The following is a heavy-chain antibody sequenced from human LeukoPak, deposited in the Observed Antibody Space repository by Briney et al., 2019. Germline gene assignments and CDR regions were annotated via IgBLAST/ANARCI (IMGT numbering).Heavy chain of an antibody. D-gene: IGHD3-9*01. Sequence: SETLSLTCAVYGGSFSGYYWSWIRQPPGKGLDWIGEIYPDGSTNYSPSLKSRVAISMDKSKSQFSLNLTSVTAADTAIYYCASAYYDYAFDIWGQGTMVTVSS. V-gene: IGHV4-34*01. CDR3: ASAYYDYAFDI. CDR1: GGSFSGYY. J-gene: IGHJ3*02. CDR2: IYPDGST.